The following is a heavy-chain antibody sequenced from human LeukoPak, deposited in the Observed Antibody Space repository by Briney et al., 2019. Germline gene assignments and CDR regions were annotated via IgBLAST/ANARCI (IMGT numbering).Heavy chain of an antibody. V-gene: IGHV4-34*01. CDR2: INHSGST. Sequence: PSETLSLTCAVYGGSFSGYYWSWIRQPPGKGLEWIGEINHSGSTNYNPSLKSRVTISVDTSKNQFSLKLSSVPAADTAVYYCARGRYSSSWYGNNWFDPWGQGTLVTVSS. D-gene: IGHD6-13*01. CDR3: ARGRYSSSWYGNNWFDP. CDR1: GGSFSGYY. J-gene: IGHJ5*02.